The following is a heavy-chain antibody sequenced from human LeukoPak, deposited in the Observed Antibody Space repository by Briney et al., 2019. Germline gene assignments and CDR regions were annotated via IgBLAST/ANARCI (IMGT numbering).Heavy chain of an antibody. CDR3: ARMGHIVVVTAIQVAVDY. Sequence: ASVKVSCKASGYTFTGYYMHWVRQAPGQGLEWMGWINPNSGGTNYAQKFQGRVTMTRDTSISTAYMELSRLRSDDTAVYYCARMGHIVVVTAIQVAVDYWGQGTLVTVSS. V-gene: IGHV1-2*02. J-gene: IGHJ4*02. D-gene: IGHD2-21*02. CDR2: INPNSGGT. CDR1: GYTFTGYY.